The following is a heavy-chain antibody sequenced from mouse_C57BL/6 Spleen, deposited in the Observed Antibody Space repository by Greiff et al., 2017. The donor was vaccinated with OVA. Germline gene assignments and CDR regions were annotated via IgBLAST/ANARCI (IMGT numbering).Heavy chain of an antibody. Sequence: DVQLVESGGGLVQPGGSLSLSCAASGFTFTDYYMSWVRQPPGKALEWVGFIRNNANGSTTEYSASVKVRFTISRDNYTRFLYLHMIALRAEDSATYDCARFIGGYYVDYAMDYWGQGTSVTVSS. J-gene: IGHJ4*01. D-gene: IGHD2-3*01. V-gene: IGHV7-3*01. CDR1: GFTFTDYY. CDR2: IRNNANGSTT. CDR3: ARFIGGYYVDYAMDY.